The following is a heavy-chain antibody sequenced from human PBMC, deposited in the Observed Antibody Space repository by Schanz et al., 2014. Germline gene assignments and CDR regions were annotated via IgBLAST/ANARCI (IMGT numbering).Heavy chain of an antibody. D-gene: IGHD3-3*01. CDR1: ELTLSTHA. CDR2: VTTGGGA. Sequence: LESGGTLVQPGGSLRLSCAGSELTLSTHAMTWVRQAPGKGLEWVSTVTTGGGAFYADSVKGRFTVSRDNSKNTLFLQMNSLRVEDTAIYYCAKIWKAHHLTGRPGWSDGMDVWGQGTTVIV. CDR3: AKIWKAHHLTGRPGWSDGMDV. V-gene: IGHV3-23*01. J-gene: IGHJ6*02.